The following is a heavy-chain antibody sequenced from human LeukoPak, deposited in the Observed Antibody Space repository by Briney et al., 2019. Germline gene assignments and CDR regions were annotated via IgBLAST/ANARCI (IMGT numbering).Heavy chain of an antibody. CDR2: INHSGST. CDR1: GGSISSGGYY. J-gene: IGHJ4*02. D-gene: IGHD3-22*01. Sequence: SQTLSLTCTVSGGSISSGGYYWSWICQPPGKGLEWIGEINHSGSTNYNPSLKSRVTISVDTSKNQFSLKLSSVTAADTAVYYCARAIHYYDSSGPPDWGQGTLVTVSS. CDR3: ARAIHYYDSSGPPD. V-gene: IGHV4-30-2*01.